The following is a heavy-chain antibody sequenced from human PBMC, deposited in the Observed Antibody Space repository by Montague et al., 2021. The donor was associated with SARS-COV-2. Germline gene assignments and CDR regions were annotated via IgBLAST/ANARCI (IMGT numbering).Heavy chain of an antibody. D-gene: IGHD3-10*01. Sequence: SLRLSCAASGFTFNTCWMNWVRQAPEKGLEWVANINQDGSEEYYVGSVKGRFTISRDNAKNSLDLQMNSLRVDDTAVYYCARRKRSAGAMDVWGQGTPVTVFS. J-gene: IGHJ6*02. CDR2: INQDGSEE. V-gene: IGHV3-7*01. CDR3: ARRKRSAGAMDV. CDR1: GFTFNTCW.